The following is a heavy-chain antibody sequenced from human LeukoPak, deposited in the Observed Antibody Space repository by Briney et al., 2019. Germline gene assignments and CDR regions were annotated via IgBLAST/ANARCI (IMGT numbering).Heavy chain of an antibody. CDR2: IYTSGST. J-gene: IGHJ3*02. V-gene: IGHV4-4*07. D-gene: IGHD3-22*01. Sequence: SETLSLTCTVSGGSISSYYWSWIRQPAGEGLEWIGRIYTSGSTNYNPSLKSRVTMSVDTSKNQFSLKLSSVTAADTAVYYCARDDYYDSSGYYYGAFDIWGQGTMVTVSS. CDR3: ARDDYYDSSGYYYGAFDI. CDR1: GGSISSYY.